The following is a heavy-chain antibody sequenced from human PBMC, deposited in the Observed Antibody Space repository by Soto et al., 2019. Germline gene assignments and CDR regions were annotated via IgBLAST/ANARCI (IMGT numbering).Heavy chain of an antibody. V-gene: IGHV3-21*01. CDR2: ISKSDYT. Sequence: PGGSLKRYCTVSGFAFNNYSINWVRQAPGKGLEWVSSISKSDYTYYSDSVKGRFTISRDNAKNSVSLQMNTLRVEDTAVYYCAREDSIIIPAVSDFWGQGTLVTVSS. D-gene: IGHD2-2*01. CDR1: GFAFNNYS. J-gene: IGHJ4*02. CDR3: AREDSIIIPAVSDF.